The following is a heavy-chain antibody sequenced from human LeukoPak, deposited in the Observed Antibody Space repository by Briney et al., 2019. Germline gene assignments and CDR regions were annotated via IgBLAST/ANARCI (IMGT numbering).Heavy chain of an antibody. CDR2: ISYDGGKK. D-gene: IGHD3-3*01. Sequence: GGSLRLSCAASGFTFSSHDMHWVRQAPGKGLEWVSIISYDGGKKDYADSVKGRFTISRDNSKNTLYLQMNSLRAEDTAVYYCASDFWSGYYTPTGVNYWGQGTLVTVSS. CDR3: ASDFWSGYYTPTGVNY. J-gene: IGHJ4*02. CDR1: GFTFSSHD. V-gene: IGHV3-30*03.